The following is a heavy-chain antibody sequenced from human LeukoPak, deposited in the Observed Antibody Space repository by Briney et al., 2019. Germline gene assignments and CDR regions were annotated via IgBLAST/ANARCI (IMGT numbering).Heavy chain of an antibody. CDR2: IIYSGNT. Sequence: PSETLSLTCTVSSGSISSTSYYWGWIRQPPGKGLEWIGGIIYSGNTYYNPSLKSRVTISVDTTKNQFSLKLTSVTAADTAVYFCGRHFRGSGYVVDFWGQGTLVTVSS. J-gene: IGHJ4*02. V-gene: IGHV4-39*01. D-gene: IGHD6-13*01. CDR3: GRHFRGSGYVVDF. CDR1: SGSISSTSYY.